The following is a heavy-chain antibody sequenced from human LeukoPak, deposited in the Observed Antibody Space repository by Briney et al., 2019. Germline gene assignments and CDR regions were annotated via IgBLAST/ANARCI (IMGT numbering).Heavy chain of an antibody. CDR2: IYYSGST. Sequence: SETLSLTCTVSGGSISSYYWSWLRQPPGKGLEWIGYIYYSGSTNYNPSLKSRVTISVDTSKNQFSLKLSSVTAADTAVYYCAHRDGYNVLRLWGQGTLVTVSS. CDR1: GGSISSYY. J-gene: IGHJ4*02. D-gene: IGHD5-24*01. CDR3: AHRDGYNVLRL. V-gene: IGHV4-59*01.